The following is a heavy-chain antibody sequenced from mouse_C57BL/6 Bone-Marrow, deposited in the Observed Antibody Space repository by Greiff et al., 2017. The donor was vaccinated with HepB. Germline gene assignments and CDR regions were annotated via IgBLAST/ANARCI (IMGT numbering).Heavy chain of an antibody. Sequence: VQLQQSGPVLVKPGASVKMSCKASGYTFTDYYMNWVKQSHGKSLEWIGVINPYNGGTSYNQKFKGKATLTVDKSSSTAYMELNSLTSEDSAVYYCDYDYDGFAYWGQGTLVTVSA. V-gene: IGHV1-19*01. J-gene: IGHJ3*01. CDR1: GYTFTDYY. CDR3: DYDYDGFAY. CDR2: INPYNGGT. D-gene: IGHD2-4*01.